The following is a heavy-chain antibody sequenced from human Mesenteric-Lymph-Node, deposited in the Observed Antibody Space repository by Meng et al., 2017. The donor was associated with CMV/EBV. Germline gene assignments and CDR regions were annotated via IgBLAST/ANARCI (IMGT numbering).Heavy chain of an antibody. D-gene: IGHD2-2*01. CDR1: GFTFSSYG. J-gene: IGHJ6*02. CDR3: AKANLHGYCSSTSCHYGMDV. CDR2: IWYDGSNK. V-gene: IGHV3-33*06. Sequence: GESLKISCAASGFTFSSYGMHWVRQAPGKGLEWVAVIWYDGSNKYYADSVKGRFTISRDNSKNMLYLQMNSLRAEDTAVYYCAKANLHGYCSSTSCHYGMDVWGQGTTVTVSS.